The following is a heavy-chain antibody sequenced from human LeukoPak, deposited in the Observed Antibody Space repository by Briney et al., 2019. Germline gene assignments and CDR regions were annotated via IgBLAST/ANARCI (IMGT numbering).Heavy chain of an antibody. Sequence: GGSLRLSCAASGFTVSPNYMSWVRQAPGKGLEWVSVIYRGGSTYYADSVRDRFTISRDNSKNTLYLQMNSLRAEDTAVYYCASASCSGSSCYSGYFDYWGQGTLVTVSS. V-gene: IGHV3-53*01. D-gene: IGHD2-15*01. CDR1: GFTVSPNY. CDR2: IYRGGST. CDR3: ASASCSGSSCYSGYFDY. J-gene: IGHJ4*02.